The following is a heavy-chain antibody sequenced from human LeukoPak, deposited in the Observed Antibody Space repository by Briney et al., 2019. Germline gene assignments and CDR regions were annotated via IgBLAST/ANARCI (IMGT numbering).Heavy chain of an antibody. CDR1: GFTFSSYI. D-gene: IGHD2-15*01. V-gene: IGHV3-48*01. J-gene: IGHJ6*03. CDR3: ARHPPYGGSPYYYYMDV. CDR2: ISSSSSNR. Sequence: GGALRLSCVASGFTFSSYIMNWVRQTPGKGLEWVSYISSSSSNRYYADSVKGRFTIVRENAKNSLYLQINSLRAEDTAVYYCARHPPYGGSPYYYYMDVWAKGTTVTVSS.